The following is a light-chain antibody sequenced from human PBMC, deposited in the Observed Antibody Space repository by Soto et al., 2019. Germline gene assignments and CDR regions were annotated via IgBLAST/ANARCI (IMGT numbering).Light chain of an antibody. CDR1: SSNIGAGYD. Sequence: QAVVTQPPSVSGAPGQRVTISCTGSSSNIGAGYDVHWYQQLPGTAPKLLIYVNINRPSGVPDRFSGSKSGTSASLAITGLQAEDEADYYCQSYDRSLSGSLFGGGTKLTVL. V-gene: IGLV1-40*01. J-gene: IGLJ3*02. CDR2: VNI. CDR3: QSYDRSLSGSL.